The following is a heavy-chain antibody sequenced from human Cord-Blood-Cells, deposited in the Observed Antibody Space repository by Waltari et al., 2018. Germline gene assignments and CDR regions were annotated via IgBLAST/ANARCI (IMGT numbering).Heavy chain of an antibody. CDR3: ARGAVMPADLDY. D-gene: IGHD2-2*01. CDR1: GYTFTGYY. V-gene: IGHV1-2*04. Sequence: QVQLVQSGAEVKKPGASVKVSCKASGYTFTGYYMHWVRQAPGQGLEWMGWINPNSGGTIYAQKFQGWVTMTRDTSISTAYMELSRLRSDDTAVYYCARGAVMPADLDYWGQGTLVTVSS. J-gene: IGHJ4*02. CDR2: INPNSGGT.